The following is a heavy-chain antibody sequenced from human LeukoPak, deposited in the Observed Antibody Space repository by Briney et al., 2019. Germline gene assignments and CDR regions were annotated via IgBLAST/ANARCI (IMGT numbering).Heavy chain of an antibody. CDR2: ISYSGTT. CDR1: SASITSSPHF. Sequence: PSETLSLTCTVSSASITSSPHFWGWIRQSPGKGLEWIGSISYSGTTYYNPSLKSRVTISVDTSKNQFSLKLNSVTAADTAVFYCAANSADYNTLGSSYKVWGQGTLVTVSS. CDR3: AANSADYNTLGSSYKV. J-gene: IGHJ4*02. D-gene: IGHD3-10*01. V-gene: IGHV4-39*01.